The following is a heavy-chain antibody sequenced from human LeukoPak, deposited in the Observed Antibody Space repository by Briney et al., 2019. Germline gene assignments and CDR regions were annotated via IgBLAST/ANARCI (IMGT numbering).Heavy chain of an antibody. CDR1: GGSISSYY. D-gene: IGHD6-13*01. J-gene: IGHJ6*03. V-gene: IGHV4-4*07. Sequence: PSETLSLTCTVSGGSISSYYWSWIRQPAGKGLEWIGRICTSGSTNYNPSLKSRVTMSVDTSKNQFSLKLSSVTAADTAVYYCARSSWSYYYYYMDVWGKGTTVTVSS. CDR3: ARSSWSYYYYYMDV. CDR2: ICTSGST.